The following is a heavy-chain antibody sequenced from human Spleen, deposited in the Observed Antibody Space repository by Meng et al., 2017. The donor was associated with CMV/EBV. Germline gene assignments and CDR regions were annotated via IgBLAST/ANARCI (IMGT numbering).Heavy chain of an antibody. D-gene: IGHD3-3*01. CDR3: ARNRPTYYDFWSGYYTMGYYYYGMDV. CDR2: ISSTGSYI. CDR1: GFRFITYT. J-gene: IGHJ6*02. V-gene: IGHV3-21*01. Sequence: GESLKISCAASGFRFITYTMIWVRQTPGKGLEWVSSISSTGSYIYYADSVQGRFTISRDNAKNSLYLQMNSLRAEDTAVYYCARNRPTYYDFWSGYYTMGYYYYGMDVWGQGTTVTVSS.